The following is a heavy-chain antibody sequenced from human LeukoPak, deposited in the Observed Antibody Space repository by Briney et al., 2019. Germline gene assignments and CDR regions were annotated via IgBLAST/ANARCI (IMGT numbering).Heavy chain of an antibody. V-gene: IGHV4-59*12. Sequence: SETLSLTCTVSGGSISSYYWSWIRQPPGKGLEWIGYIYYSGSTYYNPSLKSRVTISVDTSKNQFSLKLSSVSAADTAVYFCARAGTVVVSANDYVAFDIWGQGTMVTVSS. D-gene: IGHD2-15*01. CDR2: IYYSGST. CDR3: ARAGTVVVSANDYVAFDI. J-gene: IGHJ3*02. CDR1: GGSISSYY.